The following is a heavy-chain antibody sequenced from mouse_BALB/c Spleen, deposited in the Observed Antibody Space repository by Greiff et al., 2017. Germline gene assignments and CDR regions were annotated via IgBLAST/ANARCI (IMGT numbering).Heavy chain of an antibody. D-gene: IGHD2-1*01. CDR1: GYTFTSYV. J-gene: IGHJ3*01. CDR3: ASAGDGKGFAY. CDR2: INPYNDGT. V-gene: IGHV1-14*01. Sequence: VQLQQSGPELVKPGASVKMSCKASGYTFTSYVMHWVKQKPGQGLEWIGYINPYNDGTKYNEKFKGKATLTSDKSSSTAYMELSSLTSEDSAVYYCASAGDGKGFAYWGQGTLVTVSA.